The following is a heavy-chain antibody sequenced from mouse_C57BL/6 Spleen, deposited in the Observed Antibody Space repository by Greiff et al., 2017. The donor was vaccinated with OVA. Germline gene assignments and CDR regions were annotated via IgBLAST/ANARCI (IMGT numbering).Heavy chain of an antibody. CDR2: IDPETGGT. CDR1: GYTFTDYE. V-gene: IGHV1-15*01. J-gene: IGHJ2*01. Sequence: QVQLQQSGAELVRPGASVTLSCKASGYTFTDYEMHWVKQTPVHGLEWIGAIDPETGGTAYNQKFKGKAILTADKSSSTAYMELRSLTSEDSAVYYCTRYTTDFDYWGQGTTLTVSS. D-gene: IGHD1-1*01. CDR3: TRYTTDFDY.